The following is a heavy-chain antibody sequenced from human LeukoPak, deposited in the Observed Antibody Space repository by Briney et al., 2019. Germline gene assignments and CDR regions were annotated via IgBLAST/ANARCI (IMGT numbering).Heavy chain of an antibody. J-gene: IGHJ4*02. CDR2: INTNTGNP. CDR3: ARVAGGIDY. D-gene: IGHD1-14*01. Sequence: ASVKVSCKASGYTFTAYSIHWVRQAPGQGLEWMGWINTNTGNPTYAQGFTGRFVFSLDTSVSTAYLQISSLKAEDTAVYYCARVAGGIDYWGQGTLVTVSS. V-gene: IGHV7-4-1*02. CDR1: GYTFTAYS.